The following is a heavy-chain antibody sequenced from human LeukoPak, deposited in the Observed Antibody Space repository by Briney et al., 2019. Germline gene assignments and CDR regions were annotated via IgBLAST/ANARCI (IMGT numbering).Heavy chain of an antibody. J-gene: IGHJ3*02. CDR2: IRYDGSNK. Sequence: GGSLRLSCAASGFTFSSYGMHWVRQAPGKGLEWVAFIRYDGSNKYYADSVKGRFTISRDNSKNTLYLQMNSLRAEDTAVYYCAKVISPFYGGKGSGIAFDIWGQGTMVTVSS. CDR1: GFTFSSYG. D-gene: IGHD4-23*01. CDR3: AKVISPFYGGKGSGIAFDI. V-gene: IGHV3-30*02.